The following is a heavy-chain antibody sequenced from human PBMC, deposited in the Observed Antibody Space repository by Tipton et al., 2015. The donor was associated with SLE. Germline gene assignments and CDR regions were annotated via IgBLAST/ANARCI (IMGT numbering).Heavy chain of an antibody. CDR3: ARDRLYYYDSSGDSY. D-gene: IGHD3-22*01. Sequence: QLVQSGGGLVQPGGSLRLSCAASGFTFSSYWMSWVRQAPGKGLEWVANIKQDGSEKYYVDSVKGRFTISRDNAKNSLYLQMNSLRAEDTAVYYCARDRLYYYDSSGDSYWGQGTLVTVSS. CDR2: IKQDGSEK. CDR1: GFTFSSYW. J-gene: IGHJ4*02. V-gene: IGHV3-7*01.